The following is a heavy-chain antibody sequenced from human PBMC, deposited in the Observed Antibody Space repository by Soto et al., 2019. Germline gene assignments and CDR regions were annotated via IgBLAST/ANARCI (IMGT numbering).Heavy chain of an antibody. CDR1: GYTFTGYY. CDR3: ARQDRIVGAKGGEDY. V-gene: IGHV1-2*02. D-gene: IGHD1-26*01. J-gene: IGHJ4*02. CDR2: INPNSGGT. Sequence: ASVKVSCKASGYTFTGYYMHWVRQAPGQGLEWVGWINPNSGGTNYAQKFQGRVTMTRDTSISTAYMELSRLRSDDTAVYYCARQDRIVGAKGGEDYWGQGTLVTVSS.